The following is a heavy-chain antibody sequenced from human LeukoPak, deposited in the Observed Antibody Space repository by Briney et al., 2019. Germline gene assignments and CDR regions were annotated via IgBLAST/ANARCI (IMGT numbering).Heavy chain of an antibody. D-gene: IGHD6-19*01. V-gene: IGHV1-18*04. J-gene: IGHJ4*02. Sequence: AAVKVSCKASGYTFKKYAISWVRQAPGQGLEWMGWISTYNGDTRFADTFQGRATLTTDTSTATAYMELRGLRSDDTAVYYCARDPSNTSGWYIFFDYWGQGTLVTVSS. CDR2: ISTYNGDT. CDR1: GYTFKKYA. CDR3: ARDPSNTSGWYIFFDY.